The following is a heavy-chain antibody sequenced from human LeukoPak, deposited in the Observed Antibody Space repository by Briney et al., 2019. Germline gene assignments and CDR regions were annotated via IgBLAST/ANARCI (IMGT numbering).Heavy chain of an antibody. CDR1: GFTFSSYA. V-gene: IGHV3-23*01. CDR2: ISGSGGST. Sequence: GGSLRLSCAASGFTFSSYAMSWVRQAPGKGLEWVSAISGSGGSTYYADSVKGRFTISRDNSKNTLYLQMNGLRAEDTAVYYCAKDLGGYYLPRVFDYWGQGTLVTVSS. D-gene: IGHD3-22*01. J-gene: IGHJ4*02. CDR3: AKDLGGYYLPRVFDY.